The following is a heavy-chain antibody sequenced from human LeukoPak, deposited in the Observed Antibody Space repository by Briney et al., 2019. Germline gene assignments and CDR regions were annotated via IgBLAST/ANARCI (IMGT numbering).Heavy chain of an antibody. CDR1: GYIFTGYY. V-gene: IGHV1-46*01. J-gene: IGHJ3*02. CDR3: ARGVVVMTPPNAFDI. CDR2: INPSGGST. Sequence: ASVNVSCKASGYIFTGYYMHWVRQAPGQGLEWMGIINPSGGSTSYAQKFQGRVTMTRDTSTSTVYMELSSLRSEDTAVYYCARGVVVMTPPNAFDIWGQGTMVTVSS. D-gene: IGHD3-22*01.